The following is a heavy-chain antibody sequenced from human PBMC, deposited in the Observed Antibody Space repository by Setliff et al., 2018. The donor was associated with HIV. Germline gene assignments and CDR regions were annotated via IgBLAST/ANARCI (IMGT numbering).Heavy chain of an antibody. CDR3: ARGGKIAAAGGIFDY. J-gene: IGHJ4*02. D-gene: IGHD6-13*01. V-gene: IGHV3-74*01. Sequence: GGSLRLSCVASGFTFSSYWMHWVRRAPGRGLMWISRLNTDGSSIDYADSVKGRFTFSRDNAKNTLYLQMNGLRADDTAVYYCARGGKIAAAGGIFDYWGQGTLVTVSS. CDR1: GFTFSSYW. CDR2: LNTDGSSI.